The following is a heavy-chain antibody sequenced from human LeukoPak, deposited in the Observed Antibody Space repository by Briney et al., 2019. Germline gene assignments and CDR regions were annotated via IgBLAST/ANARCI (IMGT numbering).Heavy chain of an antibody. CDR1: GYTFTSYG. Sequence: ASVKVSCKASGYTFTSYGISWVRQAPGQGLEWMGWISAYYGNTNYAQKLQGRVTMTTDTSTSTAYMELRSLRSDDTAVYYCARDPTISGSYYQYYFDYWGQGTLVTVSS. CDR2: ISAYYGNT. D-gene: IGHD1-26*01. J-gene: IGHJ4*02. V-gene: IGHV1-18*01. CDR3: ARDPTISGSYYQYYFDY.